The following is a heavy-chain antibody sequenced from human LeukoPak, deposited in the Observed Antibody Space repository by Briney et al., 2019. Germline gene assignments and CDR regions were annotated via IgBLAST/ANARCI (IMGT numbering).Heavy chain of an antibody. V-gene: IGHV1-2*02. Sequence: GASVKVSCKASGYTFTSYYMHWVRQAPGQGLEWMGWINPNSGGTNYAQKFQGRVTMTRDTSINTAYMELSRLRSDDTAVYYCARAGVGRRGYDLDYWGQGTLVTVSS. CDR1: GYTFTSYY. CDR3: ARAGVGRRGYDLDY. J-gene: IGHJ4*02. D-gene: IGHD5-12*01. CDR2: INPNSGGT.